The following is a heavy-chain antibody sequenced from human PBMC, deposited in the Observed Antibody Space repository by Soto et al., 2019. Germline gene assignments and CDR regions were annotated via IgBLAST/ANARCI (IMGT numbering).Heavy chain of an antibody. Sequence: GGSLRLSCAASGLTFSGSAMHWVRQASGKGLEWVGRIRSKANSYATEYAASVKGRFTISRDDSKNTAFLQMNSLKTEDTAVYYCTRHADLGYCSSTSCYDFDYWGQRTLVTVSS. V-gene: IGHV3-73*01. CDR2: IRSKANSYAT. D-gene: IGHD2-2*01. J-gene: IGHJ4*02. CDR3: TRHADLGYCSSTSCYDFDY. CDR1: GLTFSGSA.